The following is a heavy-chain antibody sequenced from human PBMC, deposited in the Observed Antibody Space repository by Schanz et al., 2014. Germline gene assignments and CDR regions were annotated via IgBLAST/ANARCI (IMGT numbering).Heavy chain of an antibody. CDR3: AKDPSHGDYDYYFDY. J-gene: IGHJ4*02. D-gene: IGHD3-22*01. CDR2: ISGRGGST. Sequence: VQLVESGGGVVQFGRSLRLSCVASGFTFSTYAMSWVRQAPGKGLEWVSAISGRGGSTYYADSVKGRFTISRDNSKNTLYLQMNSLRAEDTAVYYCAKDPSHGDYDYYFDYWGQGTLVTVSS. V-gene: IGHV3-23*04. CDR1: GFTFSTYA.